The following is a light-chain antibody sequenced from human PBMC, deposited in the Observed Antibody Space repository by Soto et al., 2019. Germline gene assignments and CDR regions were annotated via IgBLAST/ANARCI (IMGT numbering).Light chain of an antibody. CDR3: QQYNNWPPIT. CDR1: QSVSGH. J-gene: IGKJ3*01. CDR2: AAS. Sequence: EIVMTQSPATLSVSPGERATLSCRASQSVSGHLAWYQQKPGQAPRLLIYAASTRATGIPARFSGSGSGTEFTLTISSLQSEDFAVYYCQQYNNWPPITFGPGTKVDIK. V-gene: IGKV3-15*01.